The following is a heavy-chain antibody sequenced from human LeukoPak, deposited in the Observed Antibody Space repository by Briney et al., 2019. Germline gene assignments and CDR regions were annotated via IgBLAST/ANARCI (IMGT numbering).Heavy chain of an antibody. CDR3: ARAVDVADY. V-gene: IGHV3-7*01. CDR2: IKEDESAK. J-gene: IGHJ4*02. Sequence: PGGSLRLSCVGSGFIFTHHWMSWVRQAPGKGLDWVANIKEDESAKFYAESVRGRFTISRDKAKNSVYLQLNSVRVEDTAVYYCARAVDVADYWGRGTLVTVSS. CDR1: GFIFTHHW. D-gene: IGHD3-16*01.